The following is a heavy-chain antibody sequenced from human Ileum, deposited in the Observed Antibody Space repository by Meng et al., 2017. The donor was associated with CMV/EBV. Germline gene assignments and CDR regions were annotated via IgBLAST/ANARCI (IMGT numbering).Heavy chain of an antibody. D-gene: IGHD1-14*01. J-gene: IGHJ5*02. V-gene: IGHV4-59*01. CDR3: ARGTTVNVNWFDT. CDR2: IYYSGSI. Sequence: GSLRLSCIVSSGSMSTYYWSWIRQPPGKGLEWIGYIYYSGSIFYNPSLKTRVIISVDSSKTQFSLNLSSVTAADTAVYYCARGTTVNVNWFDTWGRGTLVTVSS. CDR1: SGSMSTYY.